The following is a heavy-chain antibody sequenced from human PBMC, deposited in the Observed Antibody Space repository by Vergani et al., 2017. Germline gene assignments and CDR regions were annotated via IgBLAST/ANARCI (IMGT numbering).Heavy chain of an antibody. CDR3: GRVADFYGLGSRLLDL. CDR2: MYHSGST. CDR1: GGSITNNF. Sequence: QVQLQESGPGLVKPSETLSLTCTVPGGSITNNFWSWIRRPPGKELEWIGYMYHSGSTNYNPSLETRVTISGDTSKNQFSLKLNSVTAADTAVYYCGRVADFYGLGSRLLDLWGQGILVTVSS. V-gene: IGHV4-59*01. D-gene: IGHD3-10*01. J-gene: IGHJ5*02.